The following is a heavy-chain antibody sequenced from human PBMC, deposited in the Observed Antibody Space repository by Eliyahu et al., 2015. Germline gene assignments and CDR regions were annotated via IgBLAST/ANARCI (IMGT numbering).Heavy chain of an antibody. D-gene: IGHD2-8*01. J-gene: IGHJ4*02. CDR2: INAGNGDQ. CDR3: ARGPKMATLHIDF. V-gene: IGHV1-3*01. CDR1: GXXFTNYA. Sequence: QVQLVQSGAXVKKPGASXKLSCKAXGXXFTNYAIHWVRRAPGQRLEWMGWINAGNGDQKYSPKFQGRVSISRDTSASTAYLELGRLRSDDTALYYXARGPKMATLHIDFWGQGTPVTVSS.